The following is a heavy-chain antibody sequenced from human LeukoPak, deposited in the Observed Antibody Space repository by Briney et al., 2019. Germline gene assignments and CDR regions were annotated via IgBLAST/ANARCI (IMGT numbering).Heavy chain of an antibody. CDR2: ITGGGDYT. J-gene: IGHJ3*01. Sequence: GGSLRLSCAASGFTVSINYMSWVRQAPGKGLEWVSAITGGGDYTYYADSVKGRFTISRDNPKNAVYLQMISVRAEDTAVYYCAKGYRGIEAFDVWGQGTMVTVSS. CDR3: AKGYRGIEAFDV. CDR1: GFTVSINY. D-gene: IGHD2-2*02. V-gene: IGHV3-23*01.